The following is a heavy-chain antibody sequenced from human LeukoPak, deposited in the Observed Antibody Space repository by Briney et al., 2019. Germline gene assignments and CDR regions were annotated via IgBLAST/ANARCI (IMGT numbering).Heavy chain of an antibody. Sequence: GGSLGLSCAASGFTVSSNYMSWVRQAPGKGLEWVAAIGNSGGSTYYADSVKGRFTISRDNSKNTLYLQMDSLRAEDTAIYYCARDYYDSSGYCFDYWGQGTLVTVSS. CDR3: ARDYYDSSGYCFDY. D-gene: IGHD3-22*01. CDR2: IGNSGGST. J-gene: IGHJ4*02. CDR1: GFTVSSNY. V-gene: IGHV3-53*01.